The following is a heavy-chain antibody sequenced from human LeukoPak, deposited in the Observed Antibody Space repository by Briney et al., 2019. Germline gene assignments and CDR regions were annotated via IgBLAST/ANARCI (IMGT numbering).Heavy chain of an antibody. V-gene: IGHV4-39*01. CDR3: ARAVGRRLDY. J-gene: IGHJ4*02. Sequence: SETLSLTCTVSGGSISSSSYYWGWIRQPPGKGLEWIGSIYYSGSTYYNPSLKSRVTISVDTSKNQFSLKLSSVTAADTAVYYCARAVGRRLDYWGQGTLVTVSS. CDR2: IYYSGST. CDR1: GGSISSSSYY. D-gene: IGHD1-26*01.